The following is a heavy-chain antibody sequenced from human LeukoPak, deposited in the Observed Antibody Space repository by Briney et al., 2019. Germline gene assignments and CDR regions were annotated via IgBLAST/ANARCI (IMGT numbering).Heavy chain of an antibody. CDR3: ARDLYPGIAAAGRVGYFDY. J-gene: IGHJ4*02. CDR2: ISSSSSTI. V-gene: IGHV3-48*04. CDR1: GFTFSSYS. D-gene: IGHD6-13*01. Sequence: PGGSLRLSCAASGFTFSSYSMNWVRQAPGKGLEWVSYISSSSSTIYYADSVKGRFTISRDNAKNSLYLQMNSLRAEDTAVYYCARDLYPGIAAAGRVGYFDYWGQGTLVTVSS.